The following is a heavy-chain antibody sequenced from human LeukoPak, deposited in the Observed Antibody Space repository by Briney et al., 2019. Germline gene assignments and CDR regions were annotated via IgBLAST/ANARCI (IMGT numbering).Heavy chain of an antibody. Sequence: SETLSLTCTVSGGSISISSYYWGWIRQPPGKGLEWIVSIYYSGDTYYNPSLKSRRVTISVDTSKNQFSLRLRSVTAADTAVYYCARHQWHYYYYMGVWGKGSTVTVSS. V-gene: IGHV4-39*01. CDR2: IYYSGDT. J-gene: IGHJ6*03. CDR1: GGSISISSYY. CDR3: ARHQWHYYYYMGV. D-gene: IGHD6-19*01.